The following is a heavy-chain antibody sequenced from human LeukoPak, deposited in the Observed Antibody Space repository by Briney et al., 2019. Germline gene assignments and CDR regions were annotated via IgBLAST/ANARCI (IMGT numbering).Heavy chain of an antibody. CDR3: ARASSGWYHWFDP. Sequence: GASVKVSCKASGYTFTGYYMHWVRQAPGQGLEWMGWINPNSGGTIYAQKFQGRVTMTEDTSTDTAYMELSSLRAEDTAVYYCARASSGWYHWFDPWGQGTLVTVSS. CDR2: INPNSGGT. D-gene: IGHD6-19*01. CDR1: GYTFTGYY. J-gene: IGHJ5*02. V-gene: IGHV1-2*02.